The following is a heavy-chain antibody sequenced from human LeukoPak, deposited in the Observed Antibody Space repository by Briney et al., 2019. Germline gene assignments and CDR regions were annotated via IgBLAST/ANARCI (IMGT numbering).Heavy chain of an antibody. J-gene: IGHJ6*03. D-gene: IGHD6-6*01. Sequence: SETLSLTCTVSGGSISSGSYYWSWIRQPAGKGLEWIGRIYTSGSTNYNPSLKSRVTISVDTSKNQFSLKLSSVTAADTAVYYCARAYSSSSPSYYYYYYMDVWGKGTTVTVSS. CDR1: GGSISSGSYY. V-gene: IGHV4-61*02. CDR2: IYTSGST. CDR3: ARAYSSSSPSYYYYYYMDV.